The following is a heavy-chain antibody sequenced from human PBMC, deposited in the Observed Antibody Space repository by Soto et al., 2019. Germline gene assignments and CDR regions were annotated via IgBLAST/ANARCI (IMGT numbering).Heavy chain of an antibody. CDR1: GFTFSSYS. J-gene: IGHJ3*02. CDR2: ISSSSSYI. CDR3: AREMGKEENVFDI. V-gene: IGHV3-21*01. D-gene: IGHD1-1*01. Sequence: GGSLRLSCAASGFTFSSYSMNWVRQAPGKGLEWVSSISSSSSYIYYADSVKGRFTISRDNAKNSLYLQMNSLRAEDTAVYYCAREMGKEENVFDIWGQGTMVTVSS.